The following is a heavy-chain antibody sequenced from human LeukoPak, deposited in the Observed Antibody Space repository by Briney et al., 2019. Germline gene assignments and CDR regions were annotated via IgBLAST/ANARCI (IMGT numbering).Heavy chain of an antibody. J-gene: IGHJ4*02. CDR2: NSGSGGST. CDR1: GFTFSSYA. D-gene: IGHD2-21*02. Sequence: GGSLRLSCAASGFTFSSYAMSWVRQAPGKGLEWVSANSGSGGSTYYADSVKGRFTSSRDNSKNTLYLQMNSLRAEDTAVYYCAKVAPIVVVTGADYWGQGTLVTVSS. CDR3: AKVAPIVVVTGADY. V-gene: IGHV3-23*01.